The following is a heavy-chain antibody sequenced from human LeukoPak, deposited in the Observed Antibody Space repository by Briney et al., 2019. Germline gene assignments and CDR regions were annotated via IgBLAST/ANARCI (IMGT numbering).Heavy chain of an antibody. CDR1: GGSISSGSYH. J-gene: IGHJ5*02. Sequence: PSETLSLTCTVCGGSISSGSYHWSWIWQPAGKGRQWNGRISTSGSTNYNPSLKSRITISVDTSKNQFSLTLSSVTAAGTAVYYCARVFPDYGDYKNWFDPWGQGTLVTVSS. D-gene: IGHD4-17*01. V-gene: IGHV4-61*02. CDR2: ISTSGST. CDR3: ARVFPDYGDYKNWFDP.